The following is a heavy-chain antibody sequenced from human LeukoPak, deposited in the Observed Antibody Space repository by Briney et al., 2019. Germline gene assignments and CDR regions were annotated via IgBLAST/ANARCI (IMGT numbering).Heavy chain of an antibody. CDR1: GFTFSDYY. J-gene: IGHJ4*02. V-gene: IGHV3-11*01. Sequence: PGGSLRLSCAASGFTFSDYYMSWIRRAPGKGREWVSYISSSGSTIYYADSVKGRFTISRDNAKNSLYLQMNSLRAEDTAVYYCARDYYYDHGASMYWGQGTLVTVSS. D-gene: IGHD3-22*01. CDR3: ARDYYYDHGASMY. CDR2: ISSSGSTI.